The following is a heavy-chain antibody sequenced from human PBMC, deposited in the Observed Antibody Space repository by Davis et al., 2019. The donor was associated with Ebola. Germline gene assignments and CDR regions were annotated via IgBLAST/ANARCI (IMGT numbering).Heavy chain of an antibody. Sequence: SETLSLTCSVSGGSINNVNYYWGWIRQPPGKGLEWIGSIYYGGNTYYSPSLKSRLTMSVDTSKNQFSLKLRSVTAADTAVYYCARGFGEIIYYGMDVWGQGTTVTVSS. J-gene: IGHJ6*02. CDR1: GGSINNVNYY. CDR2: IYYGGNT. D-gene: IGHD3-10*01. V-gene: IGHV4-39*01. CDR3: ARGFGEIIYYGMDV.